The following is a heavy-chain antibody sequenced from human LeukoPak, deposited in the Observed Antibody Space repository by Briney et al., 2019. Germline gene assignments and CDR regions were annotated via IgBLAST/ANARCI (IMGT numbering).Heavy chain of an antibody. V-gene: IGHV4-59*08. CDR1: GGSISSYY. J-gene: IGHJ4*02. Sequence: SETLSLTCTVSGGSISSYYWSWIRQPPGKGLEWIGYIYYSGSTNYNPSLKSRVTISVDTSKNPFSLKLSSVTAADTAVYYCARLFTIFGVATFRDFDYWGQGTLVTVSS. CDR3: ARLFTIFGVATFRDFDY. D-gene: IGHD3-3*01. CDR2: IYYSGST.